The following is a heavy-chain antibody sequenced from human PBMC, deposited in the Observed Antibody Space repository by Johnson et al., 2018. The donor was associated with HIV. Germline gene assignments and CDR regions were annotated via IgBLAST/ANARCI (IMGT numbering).Heavy chain of an antibody. V-gene: IGHV3-30*02. D-gene: IGHD5-24*01. Sequence: QMQLVESGGGLVQPGGSLRLSCAASGFTFSIYGMHWVRQAPGKGLEWVAFIRYDGSNKYYADSVQGRFTISRDNSKNTLYRQMNSLRAEDTAVYYCAKDRDGYTLGAFDIWGQGTMVTVSS. J-gene: IGHJ3*02. CDR2: IRYDGSNK. CDR1: GFTFSIYG. CDR3: AKDRDGYTLGAFDI.